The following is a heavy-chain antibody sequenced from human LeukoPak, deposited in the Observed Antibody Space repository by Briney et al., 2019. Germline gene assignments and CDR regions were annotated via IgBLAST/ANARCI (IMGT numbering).Heavy chain of an antibody. CDR1: GYTFTSYD. J-gene: IGHJ4*02. Sequence: APVKVSCKASGYTFTSYDINWVRQATGQGLEWMGWMNPNSGNTGYAQKFQGRVTMTRNTSISTAYMELSSLRSEDTAVYYCARARHCTNGVCYMYYFDYWGQGTLVTVSS. CDR3: ARARHCTNGVCYMYYFDY. D-gene: IGHD2-8*01. V-gene: IGHV1-8*01. CDR2: MNPNSGNT.